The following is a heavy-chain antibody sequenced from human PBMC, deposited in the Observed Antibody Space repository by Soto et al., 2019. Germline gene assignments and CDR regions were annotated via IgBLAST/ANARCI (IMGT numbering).Heavy chain of an antibody. D-gene: IGHD1-26*01. J-gene: IGHJ6*02. V-gene: IGHV3-23*01. CDR3: AKDGSGAGRGGGNRFGMDV. Sequence: GGSLRLSCAASGFTFSSYAMSWVRQAPGKGLEWVSAISGSGGSTYYADSVKGRFTISRDNSKITLYQQKNSLKAEDTAVYFCAKDGSGAGRGGGNRFGMDVWGQGTTVTVSS. CDR1: GFTFSSYA. CDR2: ISGSGGST.